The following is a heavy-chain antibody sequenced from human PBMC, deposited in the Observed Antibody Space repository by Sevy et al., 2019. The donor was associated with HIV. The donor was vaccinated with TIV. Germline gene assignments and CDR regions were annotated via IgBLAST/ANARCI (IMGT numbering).Heavy chain of an antibody. CDR1: GFPFINYA. J-gene: IGHJ4*02. CDR2: IGGSGGSS. Sequence: GGSLRLSCAASGFPFINYAMSWVRQAPGKGLEWVSAIGGSGGSSFYADSVKGRFTISRDNSKNTLYLQMNSLRADDTAVYYCAKSGYRAAVGTDWGQGTLVTVSS. V-gene: IGHV3-23*01. CDR3: AKSGYRAAVGTD. D-gene: IGHD6-13*01.